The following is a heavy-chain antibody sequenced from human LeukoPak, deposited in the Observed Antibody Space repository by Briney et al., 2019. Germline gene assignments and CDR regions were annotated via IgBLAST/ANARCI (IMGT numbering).Heavy chain of an antibody. J-gene: IGHJ6*02. CDR1: GFIFRTYW. CDR2: ISYDGSNK. D-gene: IGHD6-6*01. V-gene: IGHV3-30*18. CDR3: AKVIGFALVYGMDV. Sequence: GGSLRLSCAASGFIFRTYWMTWVRQAPGKGLEWVAVISYDGSNKYYADSVKGRFTISRDNSRNTLYLQMNSLRAEDTAVYYCAKVIGFALVYGMDVWGQGTTVTVSS.